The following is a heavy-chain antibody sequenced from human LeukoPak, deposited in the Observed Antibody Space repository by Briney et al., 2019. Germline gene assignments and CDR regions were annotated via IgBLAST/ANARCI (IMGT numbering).Heavy chain of an antibody. CDR3: ARVGGVVPAAWAYYYYYMDV. V-gene: IGHV4-59*01. Sequence: PSETLSLTCTVSGGSISSYYWSWIRQPPGKGLEWIGYIYYSGSTNYNPSLKSRVTISVDTSKNQFSLKLSSVTAADTAVYYCARVGGVVPAAWAYYYYYMDVWGKGTTVTV. D-gene: IGHD2-2*01. J-gene: IGHJ6*03. CDR1: GGSISSYY. CDR2: IYYSGST.